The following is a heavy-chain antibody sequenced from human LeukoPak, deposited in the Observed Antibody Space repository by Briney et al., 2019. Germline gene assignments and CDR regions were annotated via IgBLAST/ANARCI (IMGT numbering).Heavy chain of an antibody. CDR2: IIPIFGTA. J-gene: IGHJ5*02. D-gene: IGHD3-3*01. CDR1: GGTFSSYA. CDR3: ASSFSWGVVTANWFDP. Sequence: ASVEVSCKASGGTFSSYAISWVRQAPGQGLEWMGGIIPIFGTANYAQKFQGRVTITADESTSTAYMELGSLRSEDTAVYYCASSFSWGVVTANWFDPWGQGTLVTVSS. V-gene: IGHV1-69*13.